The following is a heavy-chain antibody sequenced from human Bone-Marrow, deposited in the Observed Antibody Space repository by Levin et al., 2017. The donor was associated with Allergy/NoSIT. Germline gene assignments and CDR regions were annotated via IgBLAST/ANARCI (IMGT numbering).Heavy chain of an antibody. Sequence: SVKVSCKASGFTFTSSAMQWVRQARGQRLEWIGWIVVGSGNTNYAQKFQERVTITRDMSTSTAYMELSSLRSEDTAVYYCAAEPLGYCSSTSCYRGGPYGMDVWGQGTTVTVSS. CDR1: GFTFTSSA. D-gene: IGHD2-2*02. CDR2: IVVGSGNT. J-gene: IGHJ6*02. CDR3: AAEPLGYCSSTSCYRGGPYGMDV. V-gene: IGHV1-58*02.